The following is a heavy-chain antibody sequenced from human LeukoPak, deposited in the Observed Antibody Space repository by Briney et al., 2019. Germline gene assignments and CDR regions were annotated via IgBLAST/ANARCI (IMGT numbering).Heavy chain of an antibody. CDR2: IYYSGST. V-gene: IGHV4-31*03. CDR1: GVSVSRTSYY. Sequence: PSETLSLTCSVSGVSVSRTSYYWSWIRQHPGKGLEWIGYIYYSGSTYYNPSLKSRVTISVDTSKNQFSLKLSSVTAADTAVYYCARGGYEGCSSTSCHNWFDPWGQGTLVTVSS. CDR3: ARGGYEGCSSTSCHNWFDP. D-gene: IGHD2-2*01. J-gene: IGHJ5*02.